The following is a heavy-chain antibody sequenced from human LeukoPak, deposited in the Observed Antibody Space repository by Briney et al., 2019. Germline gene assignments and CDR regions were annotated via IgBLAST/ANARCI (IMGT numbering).Heavy chain of an antibody. CDR1: GFTFSNAW. D-gene: IGHD3-22*01. J-gene: IGHJ3*02. Sequence: GGSLRLSCAASGFTFSNAWMSWVRQAPGKGLEWVGRIKSKTDGGTTDYAAPVKGRFTISRDDSKNTLYLQMNSLKTEDTAVYYCTTDRAKYYDSNAFDIWGQGTMVTVSS. CDR3: TTDRAKYYDSNAFDI. CDR2: IKSKTDGGTT. V-gene: IGHV3-15*01.